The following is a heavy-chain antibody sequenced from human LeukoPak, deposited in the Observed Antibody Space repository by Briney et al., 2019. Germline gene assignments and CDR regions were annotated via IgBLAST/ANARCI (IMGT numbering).Heavy chain of an antibody. V-gene: IGHV1-2*02. CDR2: INPNSGGT. Sequence: ASVKVSCKASGYTFTGYYMHWVRQAPGQGLEWMGWINPNSGGTNYAQKFQGRVTMTRDTSISTAYMELSRLRSDDTAVYYCARQWSSLGGPLYWGQGTLVTVSS. D-gene: IGHD1-26*01. CDR1: GYTFTGYY. J-gene: IGHJ4*02. CDR3: ARQWSSLGGPLY.